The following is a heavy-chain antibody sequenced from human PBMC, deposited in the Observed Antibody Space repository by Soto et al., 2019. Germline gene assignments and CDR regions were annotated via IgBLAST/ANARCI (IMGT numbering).Heavy chain of an antibody. CDR1: GGSISSGDYY. D-gene: IGHD2-15*01. J-gene: IGHJ3*02. CDR2: IYYSGST. CDR3: ARSTHIVVVVAATPDAFDI. Sequence: QVQLQESGPGLVKPSQTLSLTCTVSGGSISSGDYYWSWIRQPPGQGLEWIGYIYYSGSTYYNPSLKSRVTISVDTSKNQFSLKLSSVTAADTAVYYCARSTHIVVVVAATPDAFDIWGQGTMVTVSS. V-gene: IGHV4-30-4*01.